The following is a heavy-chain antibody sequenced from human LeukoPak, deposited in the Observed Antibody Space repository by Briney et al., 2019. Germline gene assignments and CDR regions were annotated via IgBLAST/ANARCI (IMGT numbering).Heavy chain of an antibody. D-gene: IGHD6-13*01. CDR3: ARGGVRTAASTFDF. CDR1: RYPFTDYF. J-gene: IGHJ4*02. V-gene: IGHV1-2*02. Sequence: ASVKVSCKASRYPFTDYFIHWVRQAPGQGLEWMGWINPNSGTTKSGQKFQGRVTLTRDTSITTAYMELSRLTSGDTAVYYCARGGVRTAASTFDFWGQETPVTVSS. CDR2: INPNSGTT.